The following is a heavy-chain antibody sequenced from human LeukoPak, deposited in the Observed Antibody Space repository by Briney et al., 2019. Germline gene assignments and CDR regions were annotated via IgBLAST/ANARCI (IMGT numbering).Heavy chain of an antibody. CDR2: IYSGDRT. V-gene: IGHV3-53*01. CDR3: ERVSMSQY. J-gene: IGHJ4*02. Sequence: QPGGCLRLSCAASGFSVSSNYMSWVRQAPGKGLEWVSVIYSGDRTYYADSVKGRFTISRDSSKNTLYLQMNNLRVEDTAVYYCERVSMSQYWGQGTLVTVSS. CDR1: GFSVSSNY. D-gene: IGHD5/OR15-5a*01.